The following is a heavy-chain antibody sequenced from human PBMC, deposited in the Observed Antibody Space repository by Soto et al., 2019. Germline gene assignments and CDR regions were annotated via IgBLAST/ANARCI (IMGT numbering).Heavy chain of an antibody. CDR2: IYYSGST. CDR3: ARCGGYCSGGSCQWARFDP. CDR1: GGSISSSSYY. Sequence: TSETLSLTCTVSGGSISSSSYYWGWIRQPPGKGLEWIGSIYYSGSTYYNPSLKSRVTISVDTSKNQFSLKLSSVTAADAAVYYCARCGGYCSGGSCQWARFDPWGQGTLVTASS. D-gene: IGHD2-15*01. V-gene: IGHV4-39*01. J-gene: IGHJ5*02.